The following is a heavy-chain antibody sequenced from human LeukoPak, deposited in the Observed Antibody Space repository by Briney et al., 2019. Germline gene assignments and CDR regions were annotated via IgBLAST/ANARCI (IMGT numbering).Heavy chain of an antibody. J-gene: IGHJ6*03. D-gene: IGHD2-15*01. V-gene: IGHV4-39*01. CDR3: ARHWDATYHYYYYMDV. Sequence: SETLSLTCTVSGGSINSSSYYWGWIRQPPGKGLEWIGDIYYTGSAHYNPSLKSRVTISVDTSKNQFSLKLSSVTAADTAVYYCARHWDATYHYYYYMDVWGKGTTVTVSS. CDR2: IYYTGSA. CDR1: GGSINSSSYY.